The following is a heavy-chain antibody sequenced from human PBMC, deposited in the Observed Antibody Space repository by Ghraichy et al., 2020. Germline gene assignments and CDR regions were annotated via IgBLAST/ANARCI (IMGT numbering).Heavy chain of an antibody. V-gene: IGHV3-48*02. CDR1: GFTFSNYS. D-gene: IGHD3-3*01. Sequence: GGSLRLSCAASGFTFSNYSMNWVRQAPGKGLEWISYINFTGSTTYYADSVKGRFSISRDNAKNSLYLQMNSLRDEDAAVYYCARANYDFWSASNYYYGIDVWGQGTTVTVSS. J-gene: IGHJ6*02. CDR3: ARANYDFWSASNYYYGIDV. CDR2: INFTGSTT.